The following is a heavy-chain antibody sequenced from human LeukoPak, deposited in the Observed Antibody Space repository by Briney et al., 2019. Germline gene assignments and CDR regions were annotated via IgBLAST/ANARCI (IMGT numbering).Heavy chain of an antibody. V-gene: IGHV4-59*08. J-gene: IGHJ4*02. CDR2: IYYSGST. CDR1: GGSISSYY. CDR3: ARHGKRGITIFDY. Sequence: SETLSLTCTVSGGSISSYYWSWIRQPPGKGLEWIGYIYYSGSTNYNPSLKSRVTISVDTSKNQFPLKLSSVTAADTAVYYCARHGKRGITIFDYWGQGTLVTVSS. D-gene: IGHD3-9*01.